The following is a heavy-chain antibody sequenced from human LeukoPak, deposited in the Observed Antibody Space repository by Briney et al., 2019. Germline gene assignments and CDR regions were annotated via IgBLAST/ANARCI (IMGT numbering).Heavy chain of an antibody. CDR1: GGSITNYY. V-gene: IGHV4-59*08. J-gene: IGHJ3*01. D-gene: IGHD6-13*01. CDR3: VRHPPRNIANNAFDV. CDR2: IYYTRTT. Sequence: KPSETLSLTCTVPGGSITNYYWSWSRQPPGEGVGWIWDIYYTRTTKYHPSLKSRLTISVDTSRNQLYLKLYSVNAADTALYYCVRHPPRNIANNAFDVWGQGTMVTVSS.